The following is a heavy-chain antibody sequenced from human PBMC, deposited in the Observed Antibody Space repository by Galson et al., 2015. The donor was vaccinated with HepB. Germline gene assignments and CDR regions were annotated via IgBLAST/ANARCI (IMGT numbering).Heavy chain of an antibody. CDR2: MNPNSGNT. J-gene: IGHJ4*02. V-gene: IGHV1-8*01. D-gene: IGHD3-3*01. Sequence: SVKVSCKASGYTFTSYDINWVRQATGQGLEWMGWMNPNSGNTGYAQKFQGRVTMTRNTSISTAYMELSSLRAEDTAVYYCAKDRGFLEWLPIDYWGQGTLVTVSS. CDR1: GYTFTSYD. CDR3: AKDRGFLEWLPIDY.